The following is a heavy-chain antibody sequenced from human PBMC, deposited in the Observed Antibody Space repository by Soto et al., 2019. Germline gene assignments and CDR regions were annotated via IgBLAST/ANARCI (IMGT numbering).Heavy chain of an antibody. Sequence: GGSLRLSCAASGFTFSSYGMHWVRQAPGKGLEWVAVISYDGSNKYYADSVKGRFTISRDNSKNTLYLQMNSLRAEDTAVYYCAKSGAGTARVYFDYWGQGTLVTVSS. V-gene: IGHV3-30*18. CDR2: ISYDGSNK. J-gene: IGHJ4*02. CDR3: AKSGAGTARVYFDY. D-gene: IGHD1-1*01. CDR1: GFTFSSYG.